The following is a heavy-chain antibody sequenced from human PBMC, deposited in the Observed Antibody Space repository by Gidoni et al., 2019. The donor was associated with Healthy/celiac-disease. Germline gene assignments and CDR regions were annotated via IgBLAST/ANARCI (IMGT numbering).Heavy chain of an antibody. J-gene: IGHJ4*02. Sequence: QVQLQESGPGLVKPSQTLSLTCTVSGGSISSGSYYWSWIRQPAGKGLEWIGRIYTSGSTNYNPSLKSRVTISVDTSKNQFSLKLSSVTAADTAVYYCARDGDGYPYWGQGTLVTVSS. D-gene: IGHD5-12*01. CDR2: IYTSGST. CDR3: ARDGDGYPY. CDR1: GGSISSGSYY. V-gene: IGHV4-61*02.